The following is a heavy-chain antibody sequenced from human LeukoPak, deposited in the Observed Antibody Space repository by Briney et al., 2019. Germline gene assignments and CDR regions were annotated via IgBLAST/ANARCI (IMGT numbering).Heavy chain of an antibody. CDR3: ARDYHGSGSLTTFDS. J-gene: IGHJ4*02. V-gene: IGHV1-46*01. D-gene: IGHD3-10*01. CDR1: GYTFTSFF. Sequence: ASVKVSRKASGYTFTSFFMHWVRQAPGQGLEWMGIINPRGGSATSAQKFQGRVTMTRDTSTSTVYMELSSLRSEDTAVYYCARDYHGSGSLTTFDSWGQGTLVTVSS. CDR2: INPRGGSA.